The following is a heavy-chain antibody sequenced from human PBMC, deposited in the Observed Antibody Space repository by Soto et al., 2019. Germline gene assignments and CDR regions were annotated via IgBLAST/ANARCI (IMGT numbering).Heavy chain of an antibody. J-gene: IGHJ3*02. D-gene: IGHD6-13*01. CDR3: ARGEQLVHAANFDI. V-gene: IGHV4-59*01. CDR1: GGSITGYY. Sequence: QVQLQESAPRLVKPSETLPLTCTVSGGSITGYYWSWIRQPPGKGLEWIGYIFHSGSTDYNPSLTVRVTISVDTSKNQFSLRLSSVTAADTAVYYCARGEQLVHAANFDIWGQGAMVTVSS. CDR2: IFHSGST.